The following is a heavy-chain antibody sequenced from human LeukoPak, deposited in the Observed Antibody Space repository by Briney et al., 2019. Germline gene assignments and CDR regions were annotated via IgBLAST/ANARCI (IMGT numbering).Heavy chain of an antibody. Sequence: SETLSLTCRVSGGSISSSIYYGGCLRQPPGKGREWIGSIYYSGSTSYNPSLKRRVTISVDPSNNQFSLKPSSVTAADTAVYYCARDVDGYNYYFDYWGQGTLVTVSS. J-gene: IGHJ4*02. D-gene: IGHD5-24*01. CDR2: IYYSGST. CDR1: GGSISSSIYY. CDR3: ARDVDGYNYYFDY. V-gene: IGHV4-39*07.